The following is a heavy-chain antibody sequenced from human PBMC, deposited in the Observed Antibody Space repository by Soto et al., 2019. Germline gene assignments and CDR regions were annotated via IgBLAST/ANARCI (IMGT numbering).Heavy chain of an antibody. J-gene: IGHJ4*02. D-gene: IGHD2-21*02. CDR3: ASKAACGGDCYAFDS. CDR1: GGIFSSNT. CDR2: IIPLFGTA. Sequence: QVYLVQSGAEVKKPGSSVKISCKASGGIFSSNTINWVRQAAGQGLEWMGGIIPLFGTANYAEKFKGRVTITADKSTKTEYMELTSLTSEDTAVYYCASKAACGGDCYAFDSWGQGTLVTVSS. V-gene: IGHV1-69*06.